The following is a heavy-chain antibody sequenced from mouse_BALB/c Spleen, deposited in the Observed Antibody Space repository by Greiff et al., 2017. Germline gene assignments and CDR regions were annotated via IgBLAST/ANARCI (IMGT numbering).Heavy chain of an antibody. V-gene: IGHV7-3*02. CDR2: IRNKANGYTT. Sequence: EVQLVESGGGLVQPGGSLRLSCATSGFTFTDYYMSWVRQPPGKALEWLGFIRNKANGYTTEYSASVKGRFTISRDNSQSILYLQMNTLRAEDSATYYCAGREPFAYWGQGTLVTVSA. CDR1: GFTFTDYY. J-gene: IGHJ3*01. CDR3: AGREPFAY.